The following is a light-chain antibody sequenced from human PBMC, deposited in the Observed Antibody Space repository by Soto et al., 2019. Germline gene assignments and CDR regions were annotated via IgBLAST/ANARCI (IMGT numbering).Light chain of an antibody. CDR3: QQYNSYSP. CDR2: KAS. V-gene: IGKV1-5*03. Sequence: DIQMTQSPSTLSASVGDRVTITCRASQSISSWLAWYQQKPGKAPKLLIYKASSLESGVPSRFSGSGSGTEFYLTISSLQPDDFATYYCQQYNSYSPFGGGTKVEIK. J-gene: IGKJ4*01. CDR1: QSISSW.